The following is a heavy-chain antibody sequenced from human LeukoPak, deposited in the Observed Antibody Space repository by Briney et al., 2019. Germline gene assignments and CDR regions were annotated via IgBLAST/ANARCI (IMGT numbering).Heavy chain of an antibody. Sequence: GASLKVSCKPSGYTFTVYYMHWVRQAPGQGLGWMGWINPNSGGTNYAQKFQGRVTMTRDTSTSTAYMELSRLRSDDTAVYYCARGIRGYSYVDYWGQGTLVTVSS. J-gene: IGHJ4*02. CDR1: GYTFTVYY. CDR3: ARGIRGYSYVDY. CDR2: INPNSGGT. V-gene: IGHV1-2*02. D-gene: IGHD5-18*01.